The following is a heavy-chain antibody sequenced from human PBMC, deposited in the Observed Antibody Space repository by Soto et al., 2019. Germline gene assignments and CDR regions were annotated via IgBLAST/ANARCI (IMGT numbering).Heavy chain of an antibody. CDR3: ERAGDSVGYCDY. J-gene: IGHJ4*02. D-gene: IGHD3-22*01. Sequence: PSETLSLTCAVYGGSFRGYYWIWIRQPPGKGLEWIGEINHSGSTNYNPSLKSRVTLSVDTSKNQFSLRLSSVTAADTAVYYCERAGDSVGYCDYWGQXMLVTVSS. V-gene: IGHV4-34*01. CDR1: GGSFRGYY. CDR2: INHSGST.